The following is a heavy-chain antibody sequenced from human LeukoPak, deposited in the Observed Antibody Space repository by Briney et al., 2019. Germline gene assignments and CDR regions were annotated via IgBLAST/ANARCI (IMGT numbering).Heavy chain of an antibody. Sequence: SSETLSLTCAVYGGSLSGYYWSWIRQSPGKGLEWIGEINHSGSTNYNPSLKSRVTISVDPSKNQFSLKLSSVTAADTAVYYCARGRYYYGSGSSPRLFDYWGQGTLVTVSS. CDR3: ARGRYYYGSGSSPRLFDY. D-gene: IGHD3-10*01. CDR2: INHSGST. J-gene: IGHJ4*02. CDR1: GGSLSGYY. V-gene: IGHV4-34*01.